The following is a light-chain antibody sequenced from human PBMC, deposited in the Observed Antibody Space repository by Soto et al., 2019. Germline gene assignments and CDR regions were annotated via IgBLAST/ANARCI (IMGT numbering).Light chain of an antibody. CDR1: QTISTR. Sequence: DIQMTQSPSTLAASVGDRVTITCRATQTISTRLAWYQQKPGKAPKLLIYKSSSLDSGVPSRLSGSGSGTEFTLTISSLQPDDFATYYCQQYKDYPVTFGQGTKVDIK. V-gene: IGKV1-5*03. CDR3: QQYKDYPVT. J-gene: IGKJ1*01. CDR2: KSS.